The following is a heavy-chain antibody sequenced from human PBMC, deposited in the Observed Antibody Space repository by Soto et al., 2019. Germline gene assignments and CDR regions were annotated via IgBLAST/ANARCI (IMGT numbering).Heavy chain of an antibody. CDR3: ARHTPAISISDH. CDR1: GGSISSSSYY. J-gene: IGHJ4*02. D-gene: IGHD2-15*01. V-gene: IGHV4-39*01. CDR2: IYYSGST. Sequence: SKTLSLTCTVSGGSISSSSYYWGWIRQPPGKGLEWIGSIYYSGSTYYNPSLKSRVTISVDTSNNQFSLKLSSVTAADTAVYYCARHTPAISISDHWGQGTLVTVSS.